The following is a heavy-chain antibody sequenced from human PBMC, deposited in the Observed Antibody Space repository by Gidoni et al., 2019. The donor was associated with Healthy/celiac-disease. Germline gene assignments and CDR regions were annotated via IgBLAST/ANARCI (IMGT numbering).Heavy chain of an antibody. CDR3: ARDQAPQRESEWWYKY. V-gene: IGHV3-74*01. J-gene: IGHJ4*02. Sequence: EVQLVESGGGLVQPGGSLRLSCAASGFTFSSSWMHWVRQAPGKGLVWVSRFNSDGSSTSYADSVKGRFTISRDNAKNTLYLQMNSLRAEDTAVYYCARDQAPQRESEWWYKYWGQGTLVTVSS. D-gene: IGHD2-15*01. CDR1: GFTFSSSW. CDR2: FNSDGSST.